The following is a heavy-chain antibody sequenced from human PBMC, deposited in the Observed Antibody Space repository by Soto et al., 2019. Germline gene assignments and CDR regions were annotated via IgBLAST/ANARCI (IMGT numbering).Heavy chain of an antibody. D-gene: IGHD3-22*01. CDR1: GYRFTSYW. J-gene: IGHJ5*02. CDR2: IFPSDSDT. Sequence: GESLKISCRTSGYRFTSYWIALVLQMPGKGLEWMGIIFPSDSDTRYSPSFQGQVTISADRSTSTVFLQWASLKASDTAVYFCARKDKSGYFNWFDPWGQGTLVTVSS. V-gene: IGHV5-51*01. CDR3: ARKDKSGYFNWFDP.